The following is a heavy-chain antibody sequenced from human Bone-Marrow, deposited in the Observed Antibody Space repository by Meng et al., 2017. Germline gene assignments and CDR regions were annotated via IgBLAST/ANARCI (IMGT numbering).Heavy chain of an antibody. D-gene: IGHD5-24*01. CDR1: GGSISSYY. V-gene: IGHV4-4*07. CDR2: IYHSGST. CDR3: ARDGDGYNSPFYYYYYGMDV. Sequence: SETLSLTCTVSGGSISSYYWSWIRQPAGKGLEWIGSIYHSGSTYYNPSLKSRVTISVDTSKNQFSLKLSSVTAADTAVYYCARDGDGYNSPFYYYYYGMDVWGQGTTVTVSS. J-gene: IGHJ6*02.